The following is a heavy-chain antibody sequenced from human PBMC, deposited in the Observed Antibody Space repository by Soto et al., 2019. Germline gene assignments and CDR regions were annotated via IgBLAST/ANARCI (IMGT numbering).Heavy chain of an antibody. J-gene: IGHJ3*02. D-gene: IGHD2-2*01. CDR2: INHSGST. Sequence: QVQLQQWGAGLLKPSETLSLTCAVYGGSFSGYYWSWIRQPPGKGLEWIGAINHSGSTNYNPSLKSRVTISVDTSKNHFSLKLSSVTAADTAVYYCAREVCSSTSCYDAFDIWGQGTMVTVSS. CDR3: AREVCSSTSCYDAFDI. V-gene: IGHV4-34*01. CDR1: GGSFSGYY.